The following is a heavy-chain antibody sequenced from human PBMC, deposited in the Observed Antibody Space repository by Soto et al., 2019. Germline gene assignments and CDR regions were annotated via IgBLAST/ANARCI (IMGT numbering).Heavy chain of an antibody. CDR1: GYSFTSYW. V-gene: IGHV5-51*01. Sequence: GESLKISCKGSGYSFTSYWIGWVRQMPGKGLEWMGIIYPGDSDTRYSPSFQGQVTISADKSISTAYLQWSSLKASDTAMYYCASLKPVSRPGLLEWHENYYYYYMDVWGKGTTATVSS. CDR3: ASLKPVSRPGLLEWHENYYYYYMDV. D-gene: IGHD3-3*01. J-gene: IGHJ6*03. CDR2: IYPGDSDT.